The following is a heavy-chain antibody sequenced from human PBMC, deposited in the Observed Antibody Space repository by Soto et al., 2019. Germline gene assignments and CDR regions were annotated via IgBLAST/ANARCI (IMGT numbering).Heavy chain of an antibody. CDR3: ARGSTASGGGAFDI. Sequence: SETLSLTCTVSGGSISSYYWSWIRQPPGKGLEWIGYIYYSGSTNYNPSLKSRVTISVDTSKNQFSLKLSSVTAADTAVYYCARGSTASGGGAFDIWGQGTMVTVSS. D-gene: IGHD2-15*01. CDR1: GGSISSYY. CDR2: IYYSGST. V-gene: IGHV4-59*08. J-gene: IGHJ3*02.